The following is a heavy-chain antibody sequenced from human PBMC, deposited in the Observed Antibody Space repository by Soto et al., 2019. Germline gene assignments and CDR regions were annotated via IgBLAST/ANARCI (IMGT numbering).Heavy chain of an antibody. J-gene: IGHJ4*02. CDR2: IHPNGGGT. CDR3: PRTLTRSPEGFEL. Sequence: VKVSCKASWYSLTNYYMHWVRQAPGQGHEYMGVIHPNGGGTSYAQKFQGRVTMTRDTSTSVVYMEVSSLRSDDTAVYYCPRTLTRSPEGFELWGQGTLVNVSS. CDR1: WYSLTNYY. V-gene: IGHV1-46*01. D-gene: IGHD1-7*01.